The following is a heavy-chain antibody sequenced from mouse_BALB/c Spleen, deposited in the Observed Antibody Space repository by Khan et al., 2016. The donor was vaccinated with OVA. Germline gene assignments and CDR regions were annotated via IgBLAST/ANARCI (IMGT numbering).Heavy chain of an antibody. CDR2: ISSGGST. V-gene: IGHV5-6-5*01. CDR1: GFTFSSYA. J-gene: IGHJ4*01. D-gene: IGHD2-1*01. Sequence: EVQLVESGGGLVKPGGSLKLSCAASGFTFSSYAMSWVRQTPEKRLEWVASISSGGSTYYPDSVKGRFTISRDNARNILYLQMSSLRSEDTAMYYWSRCYGNFVNPRYAMDYWGQGTSVTVSS. CDR3: SRCYGNFVNPRYAMDY.